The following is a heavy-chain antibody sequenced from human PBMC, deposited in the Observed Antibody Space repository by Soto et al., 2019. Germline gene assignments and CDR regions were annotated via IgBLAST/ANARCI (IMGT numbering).Heavy chain of an antibody. CDR3: ARASLDPPALDY. CDR2: ISYDGNNK. Sequence: QVQLVESGGGVVQPGRSLRLSCAASGFTFSPYAMHWVRQAPGKGLEWVAVISYDGNNKNYADSVKGRLAISRDNSRNKLYLQMNSLRAEDTAVYYCARASLDPPALDYWGQGTLVTVSS. CDR1: GFTFSPYA. J-gene: IGHJ4*02. D-gene: IGHD3-10*01. V-gene: IGHV3-30*09.